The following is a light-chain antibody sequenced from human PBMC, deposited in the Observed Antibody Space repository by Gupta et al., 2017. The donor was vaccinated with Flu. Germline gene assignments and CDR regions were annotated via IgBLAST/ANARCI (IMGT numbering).Light chain of an antibody. CDR1: SSNIGAGYG. CDR3: QSYDSSLSAWV. Sequence: SSNIGAGYGLYWYQQLPGTAPKLLFFANTNRPSGVPGRFSDSKSGTSASLAITGLQAEDEADYYCQSYDSSLSAWVFGSGTKVTVL. J-gene: IGLJ1*01. CDR2: ANT. V-gene: IGLV1-40*01.